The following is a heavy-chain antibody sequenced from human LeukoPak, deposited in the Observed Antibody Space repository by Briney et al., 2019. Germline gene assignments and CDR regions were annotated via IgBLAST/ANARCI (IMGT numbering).Heavy chain of an antibody. V-gene: IGHV4-38-2*02. CDR3: ARHVTSGVYYFDY. CDR2: IYHSGAT. Sequence: PSETLSLACSVSGHSISSAYYWGWIRQPPGKELEWIANIYHSGATYYNPSLKSRVTISVDTSKNQFSLQLTSVTAADTAVYYCARHVTSGVYYFDYWGQGALVTVSS. D-gene: IGHD3-16*01. J-gene: IGHJ4*02. CDR1: GHSISSAYY.